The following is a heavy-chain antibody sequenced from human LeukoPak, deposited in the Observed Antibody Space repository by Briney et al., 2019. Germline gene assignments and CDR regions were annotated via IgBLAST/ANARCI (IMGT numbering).Heavy chain of an antibody. CDR1: GFTFSSYA. CDR2: ISGSGGST. CDR3: AKDHGRPGIAAAELD. J-gene: IGHJ4*02. Sequence: TGGSLRLSCAASGFTFSSYAMSWVRQAPGKGLEWVSAISGSGGSTYYADSVKGRFTISRDNSKNTLYLQMNSLRAEDTAVYYCAKDHGRPGIAAAELDWGQGTLVTVSS. V-gene: IGHV3-23*01. D-gene: IGHD6-13*01.